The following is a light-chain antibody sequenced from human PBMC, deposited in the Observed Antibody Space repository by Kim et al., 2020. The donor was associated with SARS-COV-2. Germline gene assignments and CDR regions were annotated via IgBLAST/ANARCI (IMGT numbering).Light chain of an antibody. Sequence: SPGARATLSCGASQSVTSGIAWYQQKPGQAPRLLIYGASPRATGIPARFSGSGSGTEFTLTISSLQSEDFAVYYCQQYNNWPLYSFGQGTKLEI. CDR2: GAS. CDR1: QSVTSG. V-gene: IGKV3-15*01. J-gene: IGKJ2*03. CDR3: QQYNNWPLYS.